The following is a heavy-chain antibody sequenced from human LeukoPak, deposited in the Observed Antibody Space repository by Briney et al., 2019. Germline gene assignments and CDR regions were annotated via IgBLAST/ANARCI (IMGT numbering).Heavy chain of an antibody. V-gene: IGHV3-21*01. D-gene: IGHD3-22*01. CDR1: GFTFSSYS. CDR3: ARDDSSGYYYAY. CDR2: ISSSSSYI. Sequence: GGSLRLPCAASGFTFSSYSMNWVRQAPGKGLEWVSSISSSSSYIYYADSVKGRFTISRDNAKNSLYLQMNSLRAEDTAVYYCARDDSSGYYYAYWGQGTLVTVSS. J-gene: IGHJ4*02.